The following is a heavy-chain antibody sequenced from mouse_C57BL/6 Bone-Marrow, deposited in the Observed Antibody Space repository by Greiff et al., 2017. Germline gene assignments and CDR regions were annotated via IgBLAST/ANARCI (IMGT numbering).Heavy chain of an antibody. D-gene: IGHD1-1*01. CDR1: GYTFTSYW. J-gene: IGHJ1*03. CDR2: LHPNSGST. V-gene: IGHV1-64*01. Sequence: VQLQQPGAELVKPGASVKLSCKASGYTFTSYWMHWVKQRPGQGLEWIGMLHPNSGSTNYNEKFKSKATLTVETASSTAYLQLSSLTSEDSAVYYCVMYYYGAFDVWGTGTTVTVSS. CDR3: VMYYYGAFDV.